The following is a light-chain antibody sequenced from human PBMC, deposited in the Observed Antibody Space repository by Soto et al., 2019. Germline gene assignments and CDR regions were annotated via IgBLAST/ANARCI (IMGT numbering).Light chain of an antibody. CDR1: SSNIETNY. V-gene: IGLV1-51*02. CDR3: ATWDSSLSGGV. Sequence: QSVLTQPPSVSAAPGQKVTISCSGSSSNIETNYVSWYRQLPGTAPKLLIYEDNKRPSGIPDRFSGSKSGTSATLGITGLETGDEADYYCATWDSSLSGGVFGTGTKLTVL. CDR2: EDN. J-gene: IGLJ1*01.